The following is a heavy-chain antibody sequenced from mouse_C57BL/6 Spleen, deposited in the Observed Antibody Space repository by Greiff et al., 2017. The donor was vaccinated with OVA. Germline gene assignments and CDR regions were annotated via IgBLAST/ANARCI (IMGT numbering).Heavy chain of an antibody. J-gene: IGHJ3*01. CDR2: IDPSDSET. CDR3: ALYYGSLFAY. Sequence: QVHVKQSGAELVRPGSSVKLSCKASGYTFTSYWMHWVKQRPIQGLEWIGNIDPSDSETHYNQKFKDKATLTVDKSSSTAYMQLSSLTSEDSAVYYCALYYGSLFAYWGQGTLVTVSA. V-gene: IGHV1-52*01. CDR1: GYTFTSYW. D-gene: IGHD1-1*01.